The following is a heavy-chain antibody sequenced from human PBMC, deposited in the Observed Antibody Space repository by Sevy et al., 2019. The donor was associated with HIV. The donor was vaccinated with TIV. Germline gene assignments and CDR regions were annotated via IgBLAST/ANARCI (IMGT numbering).Heavy chain of an antibody. CDR2: FYTSGST. D-gene: IGHD6-13*01. Sequence: SETLSLTCTVSGGSISSGSYYWSWIRQPAGKGLEWIGRFYTSGSTNHNPSLKSRVTISVDTSNNQFSLKLSSVTAADTAVYYCAREGSSWAGWFDPWGQGTLVTVSS. J-gene: IGHJ5*02. CDR1: GGSISSGSYY. CDR3: AREGSSWAGWFDP. V-gene: IGHV4-61*02.